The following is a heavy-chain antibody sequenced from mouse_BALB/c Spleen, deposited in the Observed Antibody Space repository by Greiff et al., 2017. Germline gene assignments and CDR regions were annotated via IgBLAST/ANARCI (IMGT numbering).Heavy chain of an antibody. V-gene: IGHV1-15*01. CDR3: TRLTTATGNYFDY. J-gene: IGHJ2*01. D-gene: IGHD1-2*01. CDR2: IDPETGGT. CDR1: GYTFTDYE. Sequence: VQLQQSGAELVRPGASVTLSCKASGYTFTDYEMHWVKQTPVHGLEWIGAIDPETGGTAYNQKFKGKATLTADKSSSTAYMELRSLTSEDSAVYYCTRLTTATGNYFDYWGQGTTLTVSS.